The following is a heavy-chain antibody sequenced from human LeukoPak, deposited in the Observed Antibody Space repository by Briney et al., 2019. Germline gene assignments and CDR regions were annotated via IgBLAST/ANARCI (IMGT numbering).Heavy chain of an antibody. CDR3: ARVRLRSSWYSFDY. CDR2: INPNSGGT. Sequence: ASVKVSCKASGYTFTGYYMHWVRQAPGQGLEWMGWINPNSGGTNYAQKFRGWVTMTRDTSISTAYMELSRLRSDDTAVYYCARVRLRSSWYSFDYWGQGTLVTVSS. V-gene: IGHV1-2*04. D-gene: IGHD6-13*01. CDR1: GYTFTGYY. J-gene: IGHJ4*02.